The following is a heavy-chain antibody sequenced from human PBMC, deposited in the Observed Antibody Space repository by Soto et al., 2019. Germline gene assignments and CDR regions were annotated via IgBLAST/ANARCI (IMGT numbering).Heavy chain of an antibody. J-gene: IGHJ3*02. CDR1: GYTLTELS. D-gene: IGHD3-10*01. Sequence: ASVKVSCKVSGYTLTELSMHRVRQAPGKGLEWMGGFDPEDGETIYAQKFQGRVTMTEDTSTDTAYMELSSLRSGDTAVYYCATDRTYYYGSGSYRPTKGAFDIWGQGTMVTVSS. V-gene: IGHV1-24*01. CDR3: ATDRTYYYGSGSYRPTKGAFDI. CDR2: FDPEDGET.